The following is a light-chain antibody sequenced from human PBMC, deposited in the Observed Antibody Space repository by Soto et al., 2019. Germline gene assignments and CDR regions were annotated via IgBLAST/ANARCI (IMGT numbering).Light chain of an antibody. CDR1: QSISDR. CDR2: RAS. V-gene: IGKV1-5*03. J-gene: IGKJ2*01. Sequence: IRLTQSPSTLSASVGDRVTITCRASQSISDRLAWYQQKSGKAPRLLIYRASSLENEVPSRFSGSGSGTEFTLTISSLQPDDFATYYCQQYNLYSAITFGQGTKLEI. CDR3: QQYNLYSAIT.